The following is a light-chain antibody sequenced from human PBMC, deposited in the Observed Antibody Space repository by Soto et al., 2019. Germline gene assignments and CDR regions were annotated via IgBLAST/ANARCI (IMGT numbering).Light chain of an antibody. J-gene: IGKJ1*01. CDR3: QQYRSYWT. CDR2: KAS. Sequence: GDRVTITCRASQSISSWLAWYQQTPGKAPKLLIYKASSLESGVPSRFSGSGSGTEFTLTISSLQPDDFATYFCQQYRSYWTFGQGTKVDIK. CDR1: QSISSW. V-gene: IGKV1-5*03.